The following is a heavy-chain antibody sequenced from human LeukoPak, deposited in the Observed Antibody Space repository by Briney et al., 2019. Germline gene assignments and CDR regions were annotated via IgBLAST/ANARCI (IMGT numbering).Heavy chain of an antibody. Sequence: GGSLRLSCAASGFTFSSYWTSWVRQAPGKGLEWVANIKQDGSEKYYVDSVKGRFTISRDNAKNSLYLQMNSLRAEDTAVYYCARVVVGPFDYWGQGTLVTVSS. CDR3: ARVVVGPFDY. V-gene: IGHV3-7*01. CDR2: IKQDGSEK. J-gene: IGHJ4*02. D-gene: IGHD1-26*01. CDR1: GFTFSSYW.